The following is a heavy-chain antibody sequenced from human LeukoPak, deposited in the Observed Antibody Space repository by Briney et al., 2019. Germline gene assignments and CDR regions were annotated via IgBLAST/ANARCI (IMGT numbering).Heavy chain of an antibody. J-gene: IGHJ4*02. V-gene: IGHV3-7*01. Sequence: PGGSLRLSCAASGFTFSSYWMSWVRQGPGKGLEWVANIKKDGSEKYYVDSVKGRFTISRDNAKNSLYLQMTSLRAEDTAVYYCARASSSGYRGADYWGQGTLVTVSS. CDR1: GFTFSSYW. CDR3: ARASSSGYRGADY. D-gene: IGHD3-22*01. CDR2: IKKDGSEK.